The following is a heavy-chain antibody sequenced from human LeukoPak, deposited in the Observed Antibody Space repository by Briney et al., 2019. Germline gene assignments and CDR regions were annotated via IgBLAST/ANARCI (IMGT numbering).Heavy chain of an antibody. J-gene: IGHJ5*02. CDR1: GYTFTGYY. Sequence: ASVKVSCKASGYTFTGYYMHWVRQAPGQGLEWMGWINPNSGGTNYAQKFQGRVTMTRDTSISTAYMELSRLRSDDTAVYYCARARYCSGGSCRTGEFDPWGQGTLVTVSS. V-gene: IGHV1-2*02. D-gene: IGHD2-15*01. CDR2: INPNSGGT. CDR3: ARARYCSGGSCRTGEFDP.